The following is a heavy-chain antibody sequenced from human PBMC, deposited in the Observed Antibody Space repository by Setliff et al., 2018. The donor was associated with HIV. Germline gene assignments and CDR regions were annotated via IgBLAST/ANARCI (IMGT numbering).Heavy chain of an antibody. J-gene: IGHJ4*02. CDR1: GFTFSSYG. CDR2: IWYDGSNK. D-gene: IGHD3-22*01. V-gene: IGHV3-33*01. CDR3: AREDVYYYDSEGYYLLEY. Sequence: GGSLRLSCAASGFTFSSYGMHWVRQAPGKGLEWVAVIWYDGSNKYYADSVKGRFTISRDNAKNSLYLQMSSLGAEDTAVYYCAREDVYYYDSEGYYLLEYWGQGTPVTVSS.